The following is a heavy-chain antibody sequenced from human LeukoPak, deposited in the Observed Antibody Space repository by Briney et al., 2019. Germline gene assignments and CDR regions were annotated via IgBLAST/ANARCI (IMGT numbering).Heavy chain of an antibody. CDR2: IYYSGST. D-gene: IGHD2-2*01. V-gene: IGHV4-59*01. Sequence: SETLSLTRTVSGGSISSFYWSWIRQPPGKGLEWIGYIYYSGSTKYNPSLKSRVTISVDTSKNQFSLNLSSVTAADTAVYYCARVGRSVVPSALGWFDPWGQGTLVTVSS. CDR3: ARVGRSVVPSALGWFDP. CDR1: GGSISSFY. J-gene: IGHJ5*02.